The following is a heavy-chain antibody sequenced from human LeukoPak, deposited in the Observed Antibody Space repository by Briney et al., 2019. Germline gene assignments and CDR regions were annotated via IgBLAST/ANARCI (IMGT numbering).Heavy chain of an antibody. J-gene: IGHJ4*02. CDR3: ARGGRGIVVVSTVPFDY. V-gene: IGHV1-46*01. CDR2: INPSGGST. D-gene: IGHD3-22*01. Sequence: ASEKVSCKASGYMFTVYYIHWVREAPGQGLEWMGIINPSGGSTSYAQKFQGRVTMTRDTSTSTVYMELSSLRSEHTAVYYCARGGRGIVVVSTVPFDYWGQGTLVTVSS. CDR1: GYMFTVYY.